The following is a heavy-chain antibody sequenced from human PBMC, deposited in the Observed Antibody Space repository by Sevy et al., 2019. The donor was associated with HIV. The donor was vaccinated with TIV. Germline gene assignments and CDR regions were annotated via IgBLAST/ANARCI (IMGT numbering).Heavy chain of an antibody. V-gene: IGHV3-23*01. D-gene: IGHD2-8*01. CDR1: GFTFSKYS. Sequence: GGSLRLSCAASGFTFSKYSMSWVRQPPGKGLEWVSTLSFGCGERNHADSVKGRFTISRDNSKNSLYLQMNNLRAEDTAVYYCARAGCTKPNDYWGQGTLVTVSS. CDR2: LSFGCGER. J-gene: IGHJ4*02. CDR3: ARAGCTKPNDY.